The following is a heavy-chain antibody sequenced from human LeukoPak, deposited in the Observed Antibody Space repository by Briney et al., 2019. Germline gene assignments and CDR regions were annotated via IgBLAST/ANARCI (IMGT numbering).Heavy chain of an antibody. Sequence: SETLSLTCTVSGGSISSSSYYWGWIRQPPGKGLEWIGSIYYSGSTYYNPSLKSRVTMSVDTSKNQFSLKLSSVTAADTAVYYCASSVVVVPAAIYWFDPWGQGTLVTVSS. CDR1: GGSISSSSYY. J-gene: IGHJ5*02. D-gene: IGHD2-2*01. CDR3: ASSVVVVPAAIYWFDP. CDR2: IYYSGST. V-gene: IGHV4-39*01.